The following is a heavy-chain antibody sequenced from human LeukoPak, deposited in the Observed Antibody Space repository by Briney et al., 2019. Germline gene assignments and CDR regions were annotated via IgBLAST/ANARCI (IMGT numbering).Heavy chain of an antibody. J-gene: IGHJ4*02. CDR1: GFTFSTYE. CDR3: ARVWAWGSGNYFDN. V-gene: IGHV3-48*03. D-gene: IGHD7-27*01. Sequence: PGGSLRLSCAASGFTFSTYEMNWVRQAPERGLEWISYISSSGTTIKYADSVKGRFTISRDNAKNSLYLQMNSLRVEDTALYYCARVWAWGSGNYFDNWGQGTLVTVSS. CDR2: ISSSGTTI.